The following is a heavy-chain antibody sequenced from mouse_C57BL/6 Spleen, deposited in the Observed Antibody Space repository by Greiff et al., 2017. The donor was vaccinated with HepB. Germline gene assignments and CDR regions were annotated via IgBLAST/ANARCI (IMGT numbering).Heavy chain of an antibody. J-gene: IGHJ3*01. V-gene: IGHV1-64*01. D-gene: IGHD2-1*01. Sequence: QVQLQQSGAELVKPGASVKLSCKASGYTFTSYWMHWVKQRPGQGLEWIGMIHPNSGSTNYNEKFKSKATLTVDKSSSTAYMQLSSLTSEDSAVYYCARNIYYGNSPFAYWGQGTLVTVSA. CDR3: ARNIYYGNSPFAY. CDR1: GYTFTSYW. CDR2: IHPNSGST.